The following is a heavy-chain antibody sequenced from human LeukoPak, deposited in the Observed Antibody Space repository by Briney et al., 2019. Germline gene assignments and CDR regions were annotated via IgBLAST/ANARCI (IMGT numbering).Heavy chain of an antibody. D-gene: IGHD3-10*01. CDR1: GVSFSGYY. CDR2: INHSGST. V-gene: IGHV4-34*01. Sequence: PSETLSLTCAVYGVSFSGYYWSWIRQPPGKGLEWIGEINHSGSTNYNPSLKSGVTISVDTSKNQSSLKLSSVTAACTAVYYCARGRYYYGAGSSHKGRAFDIWGQGTMVTVSS. J-gene: IGHJ3*02. CDR3: ARGRYYYGAGSSHKGRAFDI.